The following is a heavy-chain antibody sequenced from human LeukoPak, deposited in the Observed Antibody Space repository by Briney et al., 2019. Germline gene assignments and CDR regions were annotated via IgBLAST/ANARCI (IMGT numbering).Heavy chain of an antibody. V-gene: IGHV1-69*04. CDR1: GGTFSSYA. CDR2: IIPILGIA. Sequence: GSSVKVSCKASGGTFSSYAISWVRQAPGQGLEWMGRIIPILGIANYAQKFQGRVTITADKSTSTAYMELSSLRSEDTAVYYCARDGSRFWSGYGLDYWGQGTLVTVSS. J-gene: IGHJ4*02. CDR3: ARDGSRFWSGYGLDY. D-gene: IGHD3-3*01.